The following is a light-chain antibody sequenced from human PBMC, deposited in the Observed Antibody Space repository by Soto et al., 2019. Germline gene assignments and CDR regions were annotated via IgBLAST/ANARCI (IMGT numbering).Light chain of an antibody. J-gene: IGLJ2*01. CDR2: EGS. CDR3: CSYAGSSTHLV. CDR1: SSDVGSYNL. V-gene: IGLV2-23*01. Sequence: QSALTQPASVSGSPGQSITISCTGTSSDVGSYNLVSWYQQHPGKAPKLMIYEGSKRPSGVSNRFSGSKSGNTASLTISGFQAEDEADYYCCSYAGSSTHLVFGGGTQLTVL.